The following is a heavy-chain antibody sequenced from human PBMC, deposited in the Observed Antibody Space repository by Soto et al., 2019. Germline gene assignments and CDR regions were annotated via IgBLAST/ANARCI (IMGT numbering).Heavy chain of an antibody. CDR1: GYTFTSYG. J-gene: IGHJ5*02. D-gene: IGHD3-9*01. CDR3: ARRGQGDRLYDILTGYSFYNTWFDP. V-gene: IGHV1-18*04. CDR2: ISAYNGNT. Sequence: ASVKVSCKASGYTFTSYGISWVRQAPGQGLEWMGWISAYNGNTNYAQKLQGRVTMTTDTSTSTAYMELRSLRSDDTAVYYCARRGQGDRLYDILTGYSFYNTWFDPWGQGTPVTVSS.